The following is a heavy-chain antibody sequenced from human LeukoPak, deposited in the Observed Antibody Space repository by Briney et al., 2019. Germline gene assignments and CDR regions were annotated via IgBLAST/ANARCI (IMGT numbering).Heavy chain of an antibody. CDR3: ARLGKIAARPFGAFDI. CDR1: GFTFSSYS. J-gene: IGHJ3*02. V-gene: IGHV3-30*03. D-gene: IGHD6-6*01. CDR2: ISYDGSNK. Sequence: GGSLRLSCAASGFTFSSYSMNWVRQAPGKGLEWVAVISYDGSNKYYADSVKGRFTISRDNSKNTLYLQMNSLRAEDTAVYYCARLGKIAARPFGAFDIWGQGTMVTVSS.